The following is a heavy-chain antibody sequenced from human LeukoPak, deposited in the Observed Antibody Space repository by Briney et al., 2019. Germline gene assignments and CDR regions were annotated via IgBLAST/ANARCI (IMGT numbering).Heavy chain of an antibody. D-gene: IGHD3-22*01. CDR2: ISSSSSTI. J-gene: IGHJ3*02. CDR3: ARGPLYYYDSSPHAFDI. CDR1: GFAFSSYS. Sequence: PGGSLRLSCAASGFAFSSYSMNWVRQAPGKGLEWVSYISSSSSTIYYADSVKGRFTISRDNAKNSLYLQMNSLRAEDTAVYYCARGPLYYYDSSPHAFDIWAKGQWSPSLQ. V-gene: IGHV3-48*01.